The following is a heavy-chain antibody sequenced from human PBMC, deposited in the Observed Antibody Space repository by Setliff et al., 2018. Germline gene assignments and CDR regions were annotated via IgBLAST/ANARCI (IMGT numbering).Heavy chain of an antibody. CDR1: GGSISSYY. Sequence: KTSETLSLTCTVSGGSISSYYWSWIRQPAGKGLEWIGRIYTSGSTNYNPSLKSRVTMSVDTSKNQFSLKLSSVTAADTAVYYCAGKGISALSGAFDMWGQGTMVTVSS. CDR2: IYTSGST. D-gene: IGHD1-26*01. J-gene: IGHJ3*02. CDR3: AGKGISALSGAFDM. V-gene: IGHV4-4*07.